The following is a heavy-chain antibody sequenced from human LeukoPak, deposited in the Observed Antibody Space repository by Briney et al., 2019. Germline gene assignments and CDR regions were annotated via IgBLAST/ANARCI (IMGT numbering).Heavy chain of an antibody. CDR3: ARHSYGDYVGWGAFDV. D-gene: IGHD4-17*01. J-gene: IGHJ3*01. CDR2: IKQDGSEK. CDR1: GFTFSRYW. Sequence: GGSLRLSCAASGFTFSRYWMNWVRQAPGKGLEWVANIKQDGSEKSYVDSVKGRFTVSRDNAKNSLYLQMNSLRAEDTAVYYCARHSYGDYVGWGAFDVWGQGTVVTVSS. V-gene: IGHV3-7*01.